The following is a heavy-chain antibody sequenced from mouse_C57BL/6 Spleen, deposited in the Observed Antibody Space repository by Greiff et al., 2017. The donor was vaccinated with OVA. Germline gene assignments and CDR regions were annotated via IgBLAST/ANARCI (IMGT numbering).Heavy chain of an antibody. CDR1: GYTFTSYD. CDR3: ARRGYCGNLWFAY. V-gene: IGHV1-85*01. Sequence: QVQLQQSGPELVKPGASVKLSCKASGYTFTSYDINWVKQRPGQGLEWIGWIYPRDGSTKYNEKFKGKATVTVDTSSSTAYMELHSLTSEDSAVYFCARRGYCGNLWFAYWGQGTLVTVSA. CDR2: IYPRDGST. J-gene: IGHJ3*01. D-gene: IGHD2-1*01.